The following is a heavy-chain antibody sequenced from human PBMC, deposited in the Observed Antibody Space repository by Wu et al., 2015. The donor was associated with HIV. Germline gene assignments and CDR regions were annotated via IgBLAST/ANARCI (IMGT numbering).Heavy chain of an antibody. CDR3: ARRWSARHSSSLNWFDP. CDR2: ANCHTAEL. V-gene: IGHV1-2*02. CDR1: GYSYTSWH. D-gene: IGHD6-13*01. J-gene: IGHJ5*02. Sequence: LVQSGAEVKKPGDSVRITCQSVGYSYTSWHIHWLRQIPGQGPEWMGWANCHTAELKYAKKFQGRVIFVIDPHARATHLDIRRLRSDDTATYFCARRWSARHSSSLNWFDPLGPREPVGHRLL.